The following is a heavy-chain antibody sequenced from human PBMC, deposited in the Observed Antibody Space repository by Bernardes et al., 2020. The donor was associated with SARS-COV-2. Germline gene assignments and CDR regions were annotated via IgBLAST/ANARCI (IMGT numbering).Heavy chain of an antibody. D-gene: IGHD3-3*01. V-gene: IGHV4-59*01. CDR1: GGSISSYY. CDR3: ARGHVTYYDFWSGYRPYYFDY. J-gene: IGHJ4*02. CDR2: IYYSGST. Sequence: SETLSLTCTVSGGSISSYYWSWIRQPPGKGLEWIGYIYYSGSTNYNPSLKSRVTISVDTSKNQFSLKLSSVTAADTAVYYCARGHVTYYDFWSGYRPYYFDYWGQGTLVTVSS.